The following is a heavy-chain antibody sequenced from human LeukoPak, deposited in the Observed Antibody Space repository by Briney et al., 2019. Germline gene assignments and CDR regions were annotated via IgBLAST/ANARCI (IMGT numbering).Heavy chain of an antibody. CDR3: TRGGDWYCFDY. V-gene: IGHV3-49*04. CDR2: IRSKAYGGTT. Sequence: GGPLRLSCAASGFTFGDYAMNWVRQAPGKGLEWVSVIRSKAYGGTTEYAASVKGRFTISRDDSKSITYLQMNSLKTEDTAVYYCTRGGDWYCFDYWGQGTLVTVSS. CDR1: GFTFGDYA. J-gene: IGHJ4*02. D-gene: IGHD2-21*02.